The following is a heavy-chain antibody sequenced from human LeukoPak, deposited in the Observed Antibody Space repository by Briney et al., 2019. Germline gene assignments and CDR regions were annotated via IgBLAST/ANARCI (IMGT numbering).Heavy chain of an antibody. J-gene: IGHJ5*02. CDR3: ATLRRGYYTRNNWFDP. CDR1: GYTLTELS. CDR2: FDPEDGET. D-gene: IGHD3-3*01. V-gene: IGHV1-24*01. Sequence: ASVKVSCKVSGYTLTELSMHWVRQAPGKGLEWMGGFDPEDGETIYAQKFQGRVTMTEDTSTDTAYMELSSLRSEDTAVYYCATLRRGYYTRNNWFDPWGQGTLVTVSS.